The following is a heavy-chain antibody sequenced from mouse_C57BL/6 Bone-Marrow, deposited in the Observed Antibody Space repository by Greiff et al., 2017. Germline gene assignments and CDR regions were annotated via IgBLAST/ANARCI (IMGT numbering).Heavy chain of an antibody. V-gene: IGHV1-76*01. CDR3: ARSYGSSPWYFDY. CDR2: IYPGSGNT. CDR1: GYTFTDYY. D-gene: IGHD1-1*01. J-gene: IGHJ2*01. Sequence: VQLQESGAELVRPGASVKLSCKASGYTFTDYYINWVKQRPGQGLEWIARIYPGSGNTYYNEKFKGKATLTAEKSSSTAYMQLSSLTSEDSAVYFCARSYGSSPWYFDYGGQGTTLTVSS.